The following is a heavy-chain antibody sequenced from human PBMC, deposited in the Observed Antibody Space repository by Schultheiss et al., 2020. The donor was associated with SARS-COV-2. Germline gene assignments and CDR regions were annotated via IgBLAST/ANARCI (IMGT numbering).Heavy chain of an antibody. V-gene: IGHV3-48*04. Sequence: GGSLRLSCAASGFTFSSYSMNWVRQAPGKGLEWVSYISSSSSTIYYADSVKGRFTISRDNAKKSVYLQMNSLRAEDTAVYYCARVGWNDYYYMDVWGKGTTVTVSS. CDR2: ISSSSSTI. CDR3: ARVGWNDYYYMDV. D-gene: IGHD1-1*01. J-gene: IGHJ6*03. CDR1: GFTFSSYS.